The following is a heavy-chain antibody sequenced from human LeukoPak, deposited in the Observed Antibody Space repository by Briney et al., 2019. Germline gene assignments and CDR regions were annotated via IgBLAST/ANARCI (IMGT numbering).Heavy chain of an antibody. D-gene: IGHD3-10*01. J-gene: IGHJ6*04. CDR3: ARRITMVRGHYGMDV. CDR2: INHSGST. Sequence: PSETLSLTCAVYGGSFSGSYCGWIRQPPGKGLERNGEINHSGSTNYNPSFKSRVTISVDTSKTQFSLKLSSVTAADTAVYYCARRITMVRGHYGMDVWGKGTTVTVSS. CDR1: GGSFSGSY. V-gene: IGHV4-34*01.